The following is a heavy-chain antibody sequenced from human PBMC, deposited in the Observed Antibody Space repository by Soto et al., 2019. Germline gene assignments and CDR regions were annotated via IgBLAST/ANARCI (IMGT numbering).Heavy chain of an antibody. CDR3: AHSSFYYGSSGYSYDF. CDR1: GLSLSTSGVG. Sequence: QITLKETGPTVVRPTETLTLTCTLSGLSLSTSGVGVAWIRQPPGKALEWLALIYWDDDKRYSPSLKSRLTIPKDSSKNQVVLTMPDMDPVDTATYYCAHSSFYYGSSGYSYDFWGRGTLVIVSS. V-gene: IGHV2-5*02. D-gene: IGHD3-22*01. CDR2: IYWDDDK. J-gene: IGHJ4*02.